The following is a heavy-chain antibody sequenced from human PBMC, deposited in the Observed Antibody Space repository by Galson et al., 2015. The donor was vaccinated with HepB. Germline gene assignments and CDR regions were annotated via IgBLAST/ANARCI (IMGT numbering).Heavy chain of an antibody. CDR1: GFTFSNFA. V-gene: IGHV3-23*01. D-gene: IGHD4-17*01. CDR2: ITSRGSST. J-gene: IGHJ4*02. Sequence: SLRLSCAASGFTFSNFAMSWVRQAPGKGLEWVSSITSRGSSTYYADSVKGRFTVSRDNSKDTVYVQMTSLKVEDTARYYCAKTGAYGEFVNWGQGSLVTVSS. CDR3: AKTGAYGEFVN.